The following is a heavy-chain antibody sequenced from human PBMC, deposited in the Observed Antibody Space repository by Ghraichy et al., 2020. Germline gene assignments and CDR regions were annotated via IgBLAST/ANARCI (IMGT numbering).Heavy chain of an antibody. CDR3: ARAMRFHWYFDL. Sequence: SETLSLTRTVSGGSISSYYWSWLRQPPGKGLEWIGNIDFSGGSKYSPSLTSRVTISVDTSKNQFSLKLDSVTAADTAVYYCARAMRFHWYFDLWGRGSLVTVSS. CDR2: IDFSGGS. V-gene: IGHV4-59*01. CDR1: GGSISSYY. J-gene: IGHJ2*01.